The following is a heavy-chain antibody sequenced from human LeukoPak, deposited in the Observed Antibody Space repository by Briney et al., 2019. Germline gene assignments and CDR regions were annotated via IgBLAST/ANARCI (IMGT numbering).Heavy chain of an antibody. V-gene: IGHV4-34*01. CDR2: INHSGST. CDR3: ALKGNWFDP. CDR1: GGSFSGYY. Sequence: SETLSLTCAVYGGSFSGYYWSWIRQPPGKGLEWIGEINHSGSTNYNPSLKSRVTISVDTSKNQFSLKPSSVTAADTAVYYCALKGNWFDPWGQGTLVTVSS. J-gene: IGHJ5*02.